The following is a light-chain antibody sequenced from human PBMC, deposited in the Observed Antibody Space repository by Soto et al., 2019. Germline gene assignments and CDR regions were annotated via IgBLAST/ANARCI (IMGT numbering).Light chain of an antibody. CDR1: QSVSSSY. J-gene: IGKJ4*01. CDR2: GAS. CDR3: QQDYNPLT. Sequence: PGERVTLSCRASQSVSSSYLTWYQQKPGQAPRLLIYGASTRATGIPARFSGSGSGTDFTLTISSLQPEDFAVYYCQQDYNPLTFGGGTKVDSK. V-gene: IGKV3D-7*01.